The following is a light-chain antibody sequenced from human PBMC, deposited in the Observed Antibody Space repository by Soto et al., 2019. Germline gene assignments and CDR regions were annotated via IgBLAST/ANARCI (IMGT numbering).Light chain of an antibody. J-gene: IGKJ1*01. Sequence: DVQMTQSPSTLSASVGDRVTITCRASQNIGDWLAWFQQKPGRAPKLLIYKASNLESVVPSTFSGSASGTEFTLTISSLQPADFATYYCQQYYDYSWTFGQGTKVDIK. V-gene: IGKV1-5*03. CDR1: QNIGDW. CDR3: QQYYDYSWT. CDR2: KAS.